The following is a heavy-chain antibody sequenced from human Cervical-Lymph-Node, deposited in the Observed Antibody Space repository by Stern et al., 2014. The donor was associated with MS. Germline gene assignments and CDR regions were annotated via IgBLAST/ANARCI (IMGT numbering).Heavy chain of an antibody. V-gene: IGHV3-30*04. CDR1: GFTFSAYA. J-gene: IGHJ5*01. D-gene: IGHD1-1*01. CDR2: MSSDGIDK. CDR3: ARDPGVGVQKWFDY. Sequence: QVQLVESGGRVVQPGRSLRLSCAASGFTFSAYALHWVRQAPGKGLEWGAVMSSDGIDKSYADSVRGRFTISRDTSKNTLYLDMNTLRPEDTAVYYCARDPGVGVQKWFDYWGQGTLVTVSS.